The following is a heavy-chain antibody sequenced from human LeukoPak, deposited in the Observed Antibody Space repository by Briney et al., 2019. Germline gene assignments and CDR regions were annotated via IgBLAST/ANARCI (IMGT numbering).Heavy chain of an antibody. CDR2: IKQDGSEK. CDR1: GFKFSDYA. D-gene: IGHD3-16*01. J-gene: IGHJ4*02. Sequence: PGGSLRLSCAASGFKFSDYAMNWVRQAPGKGLEWVANIKQDGSEKYYVDSVKGRFTISRDNAKNSLYLQMNSLRAEDTAVYYCAKVHGRLRLGESKFPDYWGQGTLVTVSS. V-gene: IGHV3-7*01. CDR3: AKVHGRLRLGESKFPDY.